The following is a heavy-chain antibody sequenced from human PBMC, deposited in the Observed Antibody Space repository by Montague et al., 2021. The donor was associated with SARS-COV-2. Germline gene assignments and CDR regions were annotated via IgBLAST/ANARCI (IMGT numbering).Heavy chain of an antibody. CDR3: ARLPLVSSWSRAGGYYYYGMDV. CDR2: ISYTGST. D-gene: IGHD6-13*01. J-gene: IGHJ6*02. CDR1: GGSISRSTSS. Sequence: SETLSLTCTVSGGSISRSTSSWAWIRQPPGKGLEWIGSISYTGSTYYXPSLKSRVTISVDTSRDQFSLRLSSVTAADTSAYYCARLPLVSSWSRAGGYYYYGMDVWGQGTTVTVSS. V-gene: IGHV4-39*01.